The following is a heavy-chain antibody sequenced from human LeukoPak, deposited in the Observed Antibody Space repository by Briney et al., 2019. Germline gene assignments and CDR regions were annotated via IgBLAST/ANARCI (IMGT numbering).Heavy chain of an antibody. J-gene: IGHJ5*02. D-gene: IGHD2-2*01. CDR1: GYTFTSYG. V-gene: IGHV1-18*01. CDR3: AREGDFCTSTSCYSWFDP. CDR2: ISAHNGNT. Sequence: GASVKVSCKASGYTFTSYGISWVRQAPGQGLEWMGWISAHNGNTNYAQKFRGRVTMTTDTSTSTAYMELRSLRSDDTAVYYCAREGDFCTSTSCYSWFDPWGQGTLVTVSS.